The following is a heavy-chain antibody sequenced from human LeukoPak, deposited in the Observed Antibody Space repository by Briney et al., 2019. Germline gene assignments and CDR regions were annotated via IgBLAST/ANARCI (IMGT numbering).Heavy chain of an antibody. CDR3: AREGTYYDILTGYYNDY. Sequence: GGSLRLSCAASGFTFSSYWMSWVRQAPGKGLEWVANIKQDGSEKYYVDSVKGRFTISRDNAKNSLYLQMNSLRAEDTAVYYCAREGTYYDILTGYYNDYWGQGTLVTVSS. CDR2: IKQDGSEK. V-gene: IGHV3-7*01. D-gene: IGHD3-9*01. CDR1: GFTFSSYW. J-gene: IGHJ4*02.